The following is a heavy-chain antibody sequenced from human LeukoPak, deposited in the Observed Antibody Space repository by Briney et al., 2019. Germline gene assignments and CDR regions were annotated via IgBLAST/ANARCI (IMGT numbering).Heavy chain of an antibody. J-gene: IGHJ4*02. V-gene: IGHV4-34*01. D-gene: IGHD1-26*01. CDR2: INHSGST. Sequence: PSETLSLTCAVYGGSFSGYYWSWIRQPPGKGLEWIGEINHSGSTNYNPSLKSRVTISVDTSKNQFSLQLNSVTPEDTAVYYCARTRDLGPDYWGQGTLITVSS. CDR1: GGSFSGYY. CDR3: ARTRDLGPDY.